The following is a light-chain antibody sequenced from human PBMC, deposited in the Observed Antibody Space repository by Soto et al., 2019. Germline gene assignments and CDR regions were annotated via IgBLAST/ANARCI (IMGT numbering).Light chain of an antibody. CDR3: QHYNSYSEA. V-gene: IGKV1-9*01. CDR1: DDITNY. CDR2: DAS. J-gene: IGKJ1*01. Sequence: IQLTQSPSSLSASVGDRVTVTCRASDDITNYLAWYQQKAGKAPKLLIYDASTLYSGVPSRFSGSGSGTEFTLTISSLQPDDFATYYCQHYNSYSEAFGQGTKVDVK.